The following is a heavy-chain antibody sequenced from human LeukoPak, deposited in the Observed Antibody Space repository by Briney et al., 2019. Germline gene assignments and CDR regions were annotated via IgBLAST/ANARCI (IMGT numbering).Heavy chain of an antibody. V-gene: IGHV1-2*02. J-gene: IGHJ3*02. CDR3: ARSSIVVVPAAIGAFDI. CDR2: INPNSGGT. D-gene: IGHD2-2*01. CDR1: GYTFTSYY. Sequence: ASVKVSCKASGYTFTSYYMHWVRQAPGQGLEWMGWINPNSGGTNYAQKFQGRVTMTRDTSISTAYMELSRLRSDDTAVYYCARSSIVVVPAAIGAFDIWGQGTMVTVSS.